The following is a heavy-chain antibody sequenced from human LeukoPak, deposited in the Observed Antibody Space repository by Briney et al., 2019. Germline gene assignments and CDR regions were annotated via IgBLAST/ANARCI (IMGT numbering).Heavy chain of an antibody. CDR3: ARDRWFADLYYYYYMDV. J-gene: IGHJ6*03. D-gene: IGHD3-10*01. CDR2: IYTSGST. Sequence: PSETLSLTCTVSGGSISSSSYYWSWIRQPAGKGLEWIGRIYTSGSTNYNPSLKSRVTMSVDTSKNQFSLKLSSVTAADTAVYYCARDRWFADLYYYYYMDVWGKGTTVTISS. V-gene: IGHV4-61*02. CDR1: GGSISSSSYY.